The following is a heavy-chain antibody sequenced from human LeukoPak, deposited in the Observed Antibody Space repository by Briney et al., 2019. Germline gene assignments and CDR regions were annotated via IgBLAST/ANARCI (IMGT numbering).Heavy chain of an antibody. Sequence: PGGSLRLSCAASGFTFSSYSMNWVRQAPGKGLEWVSSISSSSSYIYYADSVKGRFTISRDNAKNSLYLQMNSLRAEDTAVYYCARATYGDYSRFDYWGQGTLVTVSS. CDR3: ARATYGDYSRFDY. V-gene: IGHV3-21*01. J-gene: IGHJ4*02. D-gene: IGHD4-17*01. CDR2: ISSSSSYI. CDR1: GFTFSSYS.